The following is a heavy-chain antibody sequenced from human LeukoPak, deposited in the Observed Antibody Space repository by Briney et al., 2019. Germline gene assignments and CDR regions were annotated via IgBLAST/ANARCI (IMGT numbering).Heavy chain of an antibody. Sequence: GGTLRLSCAASGFTFSSYSMNWVRQAPGKGLEWVSSISSSSSYIYYADSVKGRFTISRDNAKNSLYLQMNSLRAEDTAVYYCARDYYGSGSSHLFYWGQGTLVTVSS. D-gene: IGHD3-10*01. CDR2: ISSSSSYI. CDR3: ARDYYGSGSSHLFY. V-gene: IGHV3-21*01. J-gene: IGHJ4*02. CDR1: GFTFSSYS.